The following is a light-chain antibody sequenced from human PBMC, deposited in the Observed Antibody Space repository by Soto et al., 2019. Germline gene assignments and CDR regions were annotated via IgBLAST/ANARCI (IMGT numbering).Light chain of an antibody. CDR2: DVS. Sequence: QSALTQPASVSGSPGQSITISCTGTSSDVGAYNYVSWYQQHPGKAPKLMIYDVSQRPSGVSHRFSGSKSGNTASLTISGLQAEDEADYYCGSYTTSSNYVFGTGTKVTVL. J-gene: IGLJ1*01. CDR1: SSDVGAYNY. CDR3: GSYTTSSNYV. V-gene: IGLV2-14*01.